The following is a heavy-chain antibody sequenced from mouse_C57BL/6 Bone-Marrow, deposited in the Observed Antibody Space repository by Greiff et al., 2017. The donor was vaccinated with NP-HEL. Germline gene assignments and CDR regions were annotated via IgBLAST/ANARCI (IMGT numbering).Heavy chain of an antibody. D-gene: IGHD3-2*02. CDR3: ARGVAAEGYWYFDV. V-gene: IGHV1-47*01. Sequence: QVQLKESGAELVKPGASVKMSCKASGYTFTTYPIEWMKQNHGKSLEWIGNFHPYNDDTKYNEKFKGKATLTVEKSSSTVYLELSRLTSDDSAVFYCARGVAAEGYWYFDVWGTGTTVTVSS. CDR1: GYTFTTYP. CDR2: FHPYNDDT. J-gene: IGHJ1*03.